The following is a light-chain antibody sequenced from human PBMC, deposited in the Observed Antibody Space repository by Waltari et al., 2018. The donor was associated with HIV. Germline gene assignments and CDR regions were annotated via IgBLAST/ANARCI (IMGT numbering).Light chain of an antibody. CDR2: GAT. J-gene: IGKJ1*01. CDR1: RDISTH. V-gene: IGKV1-8*01. CDR3: QQYDSSPHT. Sequence: TRMTQPPPSFSASTAVRVTITCRSSRDISTHLAWYQHKPWSAPTHLMYGATTLQSGVPLRFNGSGSGTDVTLTINCLQSEDFATYYGQQYDSSPHTFGQGTKVEV.